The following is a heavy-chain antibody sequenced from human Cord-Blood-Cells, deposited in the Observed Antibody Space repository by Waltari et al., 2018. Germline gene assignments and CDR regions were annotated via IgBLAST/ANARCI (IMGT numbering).Heavy chain of an antibody. V-gene: IGHV4-4*02. D-gene: IGHD3-10*01. J-gene: IGHJ3*02. CDR2: IYHSGST. CDR3: ASRSGDGSGSYYDAFDI. CDR1: GGSISSSNW. Sequence: QVQLQESGPGLVKPSGTLSLTCAASGGSISSSNWWSWVRQHPGKGLEWIGEIYHSGSTNYNPSLKRRVTISVDKSKNQFSLKLSSVTAADTAVYYCASRSGDGSGSYYDAFDIWGQGTMVTVSS.